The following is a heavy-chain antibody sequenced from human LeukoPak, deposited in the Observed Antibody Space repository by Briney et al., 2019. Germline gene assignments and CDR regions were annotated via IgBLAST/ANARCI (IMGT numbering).Heavy chain of an antibody. V-gene: IGHV5-51*01. CDR1: GYTFTSHW. CDR3: VRRTYSNSNCFDP. Sequence: GESLKISCEGSGYTFTSHWIGWVRQMPGKGLEWMGMIYPDDSDTRYSPSFQGQVTMSADKSISTAYLQWSSLKASDSATYYCVRRTYSNSNCFDPWGQGTLVTVSS. D-gene: IGHD4-11*01. CDR2: IYPDDSDT. J-gene: IGHJ5*02.